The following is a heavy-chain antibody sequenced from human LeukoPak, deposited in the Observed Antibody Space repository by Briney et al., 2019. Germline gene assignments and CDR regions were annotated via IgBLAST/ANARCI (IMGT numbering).Heavy chain of an antibody. CDR1: GYTFTGYY. V-gene: IGHV1-2*02. CDR2: INPNSGGT. D-gene: IGHD4-17*01. Sequence: ASVKVSCKASGYTFTGYYMHWVRQAPGQGLEWMGWINPNSGGTNYAQKFQGRVTMTGDTSISTAYMELSRLRSDDTAVYYCAPAKVTTRIDYYGMDVWGQGTTVTVSS. CDR3: APAKVTTRIDYYGMDV. J-gene: IGHJ6*02.